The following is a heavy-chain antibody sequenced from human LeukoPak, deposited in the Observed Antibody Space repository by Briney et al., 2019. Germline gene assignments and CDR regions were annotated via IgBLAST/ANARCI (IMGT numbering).Heavy chain of an antibody. J-gene: IGHJ5*02. CDR3: ASSVVVPAAIFRGYNWFDP. D-gene: IGHD2-2*02. V-gene: IGHV1-2*02. CDR1: GYTFTGYY. Sequence: ASVKVSCKASGYTFTGYYMHWARQAPGQGLEWMGWINPNSGGTNYAQKFQGRVTMTRDTSISTAYMELSRLRSDDTAVYYCASSVVVPAAIFRGYNWFDPWGQGTLVTVSS. CDR2: INPNSGGT.